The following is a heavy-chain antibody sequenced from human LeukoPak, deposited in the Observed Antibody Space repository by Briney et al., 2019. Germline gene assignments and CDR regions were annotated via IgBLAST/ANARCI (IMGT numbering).Heavy chain of an antibody. Sequence: ASVKVSCKASGYTFTGYYMHWVRQAPGQGLEWMGWINPNSGGTNYAQKFQGWVTMTRDTSISTAYMELRRLRSDDTAVYYCARDKAYYYDSSGLSEYYYYGMDVWGQGTTVTVSS. D-gene: IGHD3-22*01. CDR3: ARDKAYYYDSSGLSEYYYYGMDV. CDR1: GYTFTGYY. J-gene: IGHJ6*02. CDR2: INPNSGGT. V-gene: IGHV1-2*04.